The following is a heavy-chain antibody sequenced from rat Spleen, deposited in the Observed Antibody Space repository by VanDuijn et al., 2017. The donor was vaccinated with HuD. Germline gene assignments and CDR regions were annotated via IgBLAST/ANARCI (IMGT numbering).Heavy chain of an antibody. D-gene: IGHD1-6*01. CDR3: TTRIY. CDR1: GFTFSNYG. V-gene: IGHV5-27*01. Sequence: EVQLVESGGGLVQPGRSLKLSCAASGFTFSNYGMAWVRQAPTKGLEWVASISTSGGSTYYRDSVKGRFTISRDNPKSTLSLQMDSLRSEDTATYYCTTRIYWGQGVMVTVSS. CDR2: ISTSGGST. J-gene: IGHJ2*01.